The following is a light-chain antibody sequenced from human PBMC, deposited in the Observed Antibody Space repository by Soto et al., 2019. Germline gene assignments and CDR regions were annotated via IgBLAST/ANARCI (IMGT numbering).Light chain of an antibody. J-gene: IGKJ1*01. CDR2: KAS. Sequence: DIQMTQSPSTLSGSVGDRVTITCRASQTISSWLAWYQQKPGKAPKLLIYKASTLKSGVPSRFSGIGSGTEFTLTISSLQPDDFSTYYCQHYNSYSEAFGQGNKVELK. V-gene: IGKV1-5*03. CDR3: QHYNSYSEA. CDR1: QTISSW.